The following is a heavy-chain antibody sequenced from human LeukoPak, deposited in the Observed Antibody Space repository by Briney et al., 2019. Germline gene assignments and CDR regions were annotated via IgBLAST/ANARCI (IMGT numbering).Heavy chain of an antibody. D-gene: IGHD3-22*01. CDR2: ISYDGSNK. CDR3: ARDGPYYYDSSGYYTYYFDY. CDR1: GFTFSSYA. V-gene: IGHV3-30-3*01. J-gene: IGHJ4*02. Sequence: GGSLILSCAASGFTFSSYAMHWVRQAPGKGLEWVAVISYDGSNKYYADSVKGRFTISRDNSKNTLYLQMNSLRAEDTAVYYCARDGPYYYDSSGYYTYYFDYWGQGTLVTVSS.